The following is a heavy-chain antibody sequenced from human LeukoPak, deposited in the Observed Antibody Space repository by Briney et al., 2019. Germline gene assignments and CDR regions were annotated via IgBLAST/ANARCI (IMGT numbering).Heavy chain of an antibody. CDR1: GFTFSSYW. V-gene: IGHV3-7*01. CDR3: ARDIEAAGLFLDY. J-gene: IGHJ4*02. CDR2: MKYDGSEK. D-gene: IGHD6-13*01. Sequence: GGSLRLSCAASGFTFSSYWMSWVRQAPGKGLEWVANMKYDGSEKYYVDSVKGRFTISRDNAKNSLYLQMNSMRAEDTAVYYCARDIEAAGLFLDYWGQGNLVTVSS.